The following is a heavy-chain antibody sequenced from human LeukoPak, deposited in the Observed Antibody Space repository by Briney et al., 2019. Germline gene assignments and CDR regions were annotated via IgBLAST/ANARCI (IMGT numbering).Heavy chain of an antibody. CDR1: GFTFSSYS. J-gene: IGHJ3*02. D-gene: IGHD3-10*01. V-gene: IGHV3-21*01. CDR3: AVYGSGSYSILGAFDI. CDR2: ISSSSYI. Sequence: GGSLRLSCAASGFTFSSYSMNWVRQAPGKGLEWVSSISSSSYIYYADSVKGRFTISRDNAKNSLYLQMNSLRAEDTAVYYCAVYGSGSYSILGAFDIWGQGTMVTVSS.